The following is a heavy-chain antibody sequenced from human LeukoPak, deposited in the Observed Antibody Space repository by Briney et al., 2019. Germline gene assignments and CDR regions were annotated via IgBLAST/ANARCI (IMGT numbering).Heavy chain of an antibody. CDR1: GGSISSYY. J-gene: IGHJ5*02. D-gene: IGHD2-8*02. CDR3: ASKGTDGWFDP. Sequence: PSETLSLTCTVSGGSISSYYWSWIRQPPGKGLEWIGYIYYSGSTNYNPSLKSRVTISVDTSKNQFSLKLSSVTAADTAAYYCASKGTDGWFDPWGQGTLVTVSS. V-gene: IGHV4-59*08. CDR2: IYYSGST.